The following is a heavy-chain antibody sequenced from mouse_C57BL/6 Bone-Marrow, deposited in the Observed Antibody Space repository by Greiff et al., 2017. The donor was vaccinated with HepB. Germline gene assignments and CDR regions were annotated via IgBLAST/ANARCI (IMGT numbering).Heavy chain of an antibody. D-gene: IGHD1-1*01. CDR3: AHYGSSLFAY. CDR1: GYFITSGYY. J-gene: IGHJ3*01. V-gene: IGHV3-6*01. CDR2: ISYDGSN. Sequence: DVQLQESGPGLVKPSQSLSLTCSVTGYFITSGYYWNWIRQFPGNKLEWMGYISYDGSNNYNPSLKNRISITRDTSKNQFFLKLNSVTTEDTATYYCAHYGSSLFAYWGQGTLVTVSA.